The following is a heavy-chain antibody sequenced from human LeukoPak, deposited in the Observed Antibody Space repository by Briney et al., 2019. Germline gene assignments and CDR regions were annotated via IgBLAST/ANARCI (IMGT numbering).Heavy chain of an antibody. CDR1: GFTFSSYG. Sequence: QTGGSLRLSCAASGFTFSSYGIRWVRQAPGKGLEWVAFIRYDGSKKYYADSVKGRFAISRGNSKNTLYLQMNSLRAEDTAVYYCAREVAVGSGSSRMDVWGKGTTVTISS. CDR2: IRYDGSKK. CDR3: AREVAVGSGSSRMDV. V-gene: IGHV3-30*02. D-gene: IGHD3-10*01. J-gene: IGHJ6*03.